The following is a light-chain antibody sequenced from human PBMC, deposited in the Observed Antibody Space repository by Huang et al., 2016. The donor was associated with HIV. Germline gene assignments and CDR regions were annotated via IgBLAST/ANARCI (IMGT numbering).Light chain of an antibody. CDR1: QSISSW. V-gene: IGKV1-5*03. Sequence: DIQMTQSPSTLSASVGDRVTITCRARQSISSWLAWYQPKPGKAPKVLIYKASRLESGVPSRFSGSGSGTEFTLTISSLQPDDFATYYCQQYNRYSYTFGQGTNLEIK. J-gene: IGKJ2*01. CDR3: QQYNRYSYT. CDR2: KAS.